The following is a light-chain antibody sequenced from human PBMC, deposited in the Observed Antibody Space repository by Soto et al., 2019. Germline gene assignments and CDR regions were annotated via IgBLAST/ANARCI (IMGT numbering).Light chain of an antibody. V-gene: IGKV1-39*01. J-gene: IGKJ4*01. CDR3: QQSYSTPNT. CDR1: QSISSY. CDR2: AAS. Sequence: DIQMTQSPSSLSASVGDRVTITCRASQSISSYLYWYQQKPGKAPKLLIYAASSLQSGVPSRFSGSGSGTDFTLTISSLQPEDFATYYCQQSYSTPNTFGGGTKVDIK.